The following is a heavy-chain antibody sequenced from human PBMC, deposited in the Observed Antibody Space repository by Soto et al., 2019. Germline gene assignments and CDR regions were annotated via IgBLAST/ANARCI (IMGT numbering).Heavy chain of an antibody. CDR2: ISGSGGST. CDR1: GFTFSSYA. Sequence: GGSLRLSCAASGFTFSSYAMSWVRQAPGKGLEWVSAISGSGGSTYYADSVKGRFTISRDNSKNTLYLQMNSLRAEDTAVYYCAQDTIKRGEMDTMEPFDYWGQGTLVTVSS. D-gene: IGHD5-18*01. J-gene: IGHJ4*02. CDR3: AQDTIKRGEMDTMEPFDY. V-gene: IGHV3-23*01.